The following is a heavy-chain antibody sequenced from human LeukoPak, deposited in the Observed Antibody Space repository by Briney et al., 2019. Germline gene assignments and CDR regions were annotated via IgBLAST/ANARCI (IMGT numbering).Heavy chain of an antibody. V-gene: IGHV4-39*01. J-gene: IGHJ4*02. CDR1: GGSISSYY. Sequence: KPSETLSLTCTVSGGSISSYYWSWIRQPPGKGLEWIGNIYYGGSTYYNPSLKSRVSISVDTSNNQFSLKVGSVTAADTAVYYCASADGYKIDYWGQGTLVTVSS. D-gene: IGHD5-24*01. CDR3: ASADGYKIDY. CDR2: IYYGGST.